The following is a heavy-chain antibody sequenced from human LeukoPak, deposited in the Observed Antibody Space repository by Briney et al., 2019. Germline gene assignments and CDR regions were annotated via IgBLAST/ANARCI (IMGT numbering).Heavy chain of an antibody. CDR2: IYYSGST. Sequence: SETLSLTCTVSGGSISSSSYYWGWIRQPPGKGLEWIGSIYYSGSTYYNPSLKSRVTISVDTSKNQFSLKLSSETAADTAVYYCAKASVGARFFDPWGQGTLVTVSS. CDR3: AKASVGARFFDP. CDR1: GGSISSSSYY. J-gene: IGHJ5*02. D-gene: IGHD1-26*01. V-gene: IGHV4-39*07.